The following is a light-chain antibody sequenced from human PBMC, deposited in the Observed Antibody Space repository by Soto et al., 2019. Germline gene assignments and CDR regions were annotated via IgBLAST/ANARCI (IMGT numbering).Light chain of an antibody. CDR3: MQSLQPPPT. J-gene: IGKJ1*01. V-gene: IGKV2-28*01. CDR1: PSVLHSNGYNY. Sequence: VITMTTLSLPVTPGEPASISCRSSPSVLHSNGYNYLDWYLQKPGQSPQLLICLGSNRASGVPDRFSGSGSGTDFTLKISRVQAEDVSVYYSMQSLQPPPTFGQGAKVDIK. CDR2: LGS.